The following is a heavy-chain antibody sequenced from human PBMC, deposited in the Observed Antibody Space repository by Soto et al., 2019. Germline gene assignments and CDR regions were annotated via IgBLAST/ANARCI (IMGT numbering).Heavy chain of an antibody. V-gene: IGHV4-59*01. J-gene: IGHJ4*02. CDR1: GDSIRSYH. Sequence: QVQLQESGPGLVKSSETLSLTCSVSGDSIRSYHLTWIRQPPGRGLEWIGHVDYGGTANYNPSLQSRVTISLDTSKNQFSLRLTSMTAADTAVYYCAGEGALATFGVVWGQGTRVTVSS. CDR3: AGEGALATFGVV. D-gene: IGHD3-3*01. CDR2: VDYGGTA.